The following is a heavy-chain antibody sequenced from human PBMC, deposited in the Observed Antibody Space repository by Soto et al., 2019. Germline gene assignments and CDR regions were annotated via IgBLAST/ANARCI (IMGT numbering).Heavy chain of an antibody. D-gene: IGHD3-22*01. CDR3: ARGVVVNFDS. CDR2: IYHSGST. CDR1: GGSISSGGSS. V-gene: IGHV4-30-2*01. J-gene: IGHJ4*02. Sequence: QQQLQESGSGLVKPSQTLSLTCAVSGGSISSGGSSWTWIRQPPGKGLEWIGYIYHSGSTYYTPSLKSRVTISVDRSKNQFSLKLTSVTAADTAVYYCARGVVVNFDSWGQGTLVTVSS.